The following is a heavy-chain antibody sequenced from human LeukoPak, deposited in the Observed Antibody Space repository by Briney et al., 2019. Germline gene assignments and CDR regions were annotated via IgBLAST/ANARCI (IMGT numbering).Heavy chain of an antibody. V-gene: IGHV3-23*01. J-gene: IGHJ4*02. CDR1: GFTFSNYA. CDR2: VSGGGGST. Sequence: GGSLRLSCAASGFTFSNYAMSWVRQAPGKGLEWVSAVSGGGGSTYYANSVKGRFTISRDNSKNTLYLQMNSLRAEDTAVYYCAKDHYDILTGYSTYWGQGTLVTVSS. CDR3: AKDHYDILTGYSTY. D-gene: IGHD3-9*01.